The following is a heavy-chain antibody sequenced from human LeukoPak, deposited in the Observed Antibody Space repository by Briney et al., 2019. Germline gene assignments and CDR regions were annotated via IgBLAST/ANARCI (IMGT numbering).Heavy chain of an antibody. J-gene: IGHJ5*02. CDR3: ARDSMFATNWYDP. CDR1: GTSISSSY. CDR2: ISKSGST. D-gene: IGHD2-8*01. V-gene: IGHV4-59*01. Sequence: SETLSLTCTVSGTSISSSYWNWIRQPPGKGLEWIAYISKSGSTLYNPSLKRRLSISIDMAKNLFSLKLSSVTAADTAVYYCARDSMFATNWYDPWGQGTLVTVSS.